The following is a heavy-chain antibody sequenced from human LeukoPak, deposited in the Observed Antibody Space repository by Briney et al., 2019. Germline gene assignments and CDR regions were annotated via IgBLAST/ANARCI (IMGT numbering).Heavy chain of an antibody. CDR2: VNPNSGGT. CDR1: GYTFTSYY. V-gene: IGHV1-2*02. Sequence: ASVKVSCKASGYTFTSYYMHWVRQAPGQGLEWMGWVNPNSGGTNYAQKFQGRVTMTRDTSISTAYMELSRLRSDDTAVYYCARPETTGNFDYWGQGTLVTVSS. J-gene: IGHJ4*02. CDR3: ARPETTGNFDY. D-gene: IGHD4-17*01.